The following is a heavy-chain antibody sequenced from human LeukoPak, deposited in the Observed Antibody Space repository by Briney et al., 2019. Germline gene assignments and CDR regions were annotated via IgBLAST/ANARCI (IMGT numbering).Heavy chain of an antibody. CDR3: ARGFCGDYVMFWP. CDR2: INHSGTT. D-gene: IGHD4-17*01. CDR1: GGSFSGYY. J-gene: IGHJ5*02. Sequence: SETLSLPCGVHGGSFSGYYWSWIRQPPGKGLEWIGEINHSGTTNYNPSLKSRVTISIDTSKNQFSLKLSSVTAADTAVYYCARGFCGDYVMFWPWGQGTLVTVSS. V-gene: IGHV4-34*01.